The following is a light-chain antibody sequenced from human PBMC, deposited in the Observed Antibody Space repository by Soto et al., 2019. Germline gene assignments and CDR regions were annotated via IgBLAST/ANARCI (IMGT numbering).Light chain of an antibody. Sequence: EIVLTQSPATLSLSPGERATLSCRASQSVSSYLAWYQQKPGQAPRLLIYDASNRATGIPARFSGSGSGTDFTLTISSLEPEDFAVYYCQQRSNDVTFGPGTKVDIK. CDR3: QQRSNDVT. CDR1: QSVSSY. CDR2: DAS. V-gene: IGKV3-11*01. J-gene: IGKJ3*01.